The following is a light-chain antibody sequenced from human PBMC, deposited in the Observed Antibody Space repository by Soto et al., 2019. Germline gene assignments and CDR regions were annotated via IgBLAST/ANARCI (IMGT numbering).Light chain of an antibody. Sequence: DIHMTQSPSTLSGSVGDRVTITCRASQTISSWLAWYQQKPGKAPKLLIYKASTLKSGVPSRFSGSGSGTEFTLTISSLQPDDFATYYCQQLNGYLAITFGQGTRLEI. J-gene: IGKJ5*01. CDR2: KAS. CDR1: QTISSW. V-gene: IGKV1-5*03. CDR3: QQLNGYLAIT.